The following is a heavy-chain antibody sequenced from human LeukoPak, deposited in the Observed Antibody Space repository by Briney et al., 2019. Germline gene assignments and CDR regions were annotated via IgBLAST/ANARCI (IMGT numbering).Heavy chain of an antibody. CDR3: ARDYGDYVNWFDP. V-gene: IGHV3-74*01. J-gene: IGHJ5*02. D-gene: IGHD4-17*01. Sequence: GGSLRLSCAASGFTFSSYWMHWVRQAPGKGLVWVSRINSDGSSTSYADSVKGRFTISRDNAKNTLYLQMNSLRAEDTAAYYCARDYGDYVNWFDPWGQGTLVTVSS. CDR1: GFTFSSYW. CDR2: INSDGSST.